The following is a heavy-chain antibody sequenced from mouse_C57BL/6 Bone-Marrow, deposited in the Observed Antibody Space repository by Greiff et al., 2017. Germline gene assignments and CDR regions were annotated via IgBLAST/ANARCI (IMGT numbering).Heavy chain of an antibody. D-gene: IGHD1-1*01. J-gene: IGHJ2*01. V-gene: IGHV14-4*01. Sequence: DVKLQESGAELVRPGASVKLSCTASGFNIKDDYMHWVKQRPEQGLEWIGWIDPETGDTEYASKFQGKATITADTSSNTAYLQLGSLTSEDTAVYYCTAIYYYGSSPLDKWGGGTALTVSS. CDR2: IDPETGDT. CDR3: TAIYYYGSSPLDK. CDR1: GFNIKDDY.